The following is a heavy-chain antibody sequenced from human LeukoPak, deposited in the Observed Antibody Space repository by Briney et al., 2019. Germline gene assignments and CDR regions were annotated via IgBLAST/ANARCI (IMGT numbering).Heavy chain of an antibody. CDR2: INPSGGST. CDR1: GYTFTSYY. CDR3: ARWDNYYGLE. D-gene: IGHD3-10*01. J-gene: IGHJ4*02. V-gene: IGHV1-46*03. Sequence: ATVNVSCKASGYTFTSYYMHWVRQAPGQGLEWMGIINPSGGSTSYAQKFQGRVTMTRDTSTSTVYMEPSSLRSEDTAVYYCARWDNYYGLEWGQGTLVTVSS.